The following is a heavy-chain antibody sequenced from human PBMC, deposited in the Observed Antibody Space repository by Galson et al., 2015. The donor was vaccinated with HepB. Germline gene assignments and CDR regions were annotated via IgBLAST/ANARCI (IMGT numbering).Heavy chain of an antibody. D-gene: IGHD2-2*01. CDR2: IHPSDSDS. CDR1: GYSFSTYW. CDR3: ARGDRDCSSTSCFIDY. V-gene: IGHV5-51*01. J-gene: IGHJ4*02. Sequence: QSGAEVKKPGESLKISCKGSGYSFSTYWIGWVRQMPGKGLEWMGIIHPSDSDSRYSPSFQGPVTFSADKSISTAYLQWSSLKASDTAMYYCARGDRDCSSTSCFIDYWGQGTLVTGSS.